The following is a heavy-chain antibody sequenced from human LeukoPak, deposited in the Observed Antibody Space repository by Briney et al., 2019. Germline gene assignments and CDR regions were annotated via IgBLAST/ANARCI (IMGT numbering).Heavy chain of an antibody. Sequence: PGGSLRLSCAASGFTFSSYEMNWVRQAPGRGLEWVSYISSSSSTIYYADSVKGRFTISRDNAKNSLYLQMNSLRAEDTAVYYCARDPIWFGEFVDYWGQGTLVTVSS. CDR1: GFTFSSYE. V-gene: IGHV3-48*01. D-gene: IGHD3-10*01. CDR2: ISSSSSTI. CDR3: ARDPIWFGEFVDY. J-gene: IGHJ4*02.